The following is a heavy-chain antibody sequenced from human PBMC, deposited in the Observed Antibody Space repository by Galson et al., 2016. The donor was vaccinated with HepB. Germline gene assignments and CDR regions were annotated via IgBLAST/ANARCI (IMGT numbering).Heavy chain of an antibody. V-gene: IGHV4-31*03. J-gene: IGHJ4*02. CDR3: ARAGDIVATMVFAS. CDR2: IHDSGTT. CDR1: GGSIGSGHYY. Sequence: TLSLTCSVSGGSIGSGHYYWSWIRLHPGRGLEWIGYIHDSGTTYYNPSLKSRVTLSVDTSKNQFSLNLRSVTAADSAVYYCARAGDIVATMVFASWGQGTLVTVSS. D-gene: IGHD5-12*01.